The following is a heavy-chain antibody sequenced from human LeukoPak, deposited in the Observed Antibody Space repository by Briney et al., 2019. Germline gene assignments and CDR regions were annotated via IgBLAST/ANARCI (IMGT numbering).Heavy chain of an antibody. D-gene: IGHD6-13*01. Sequence: GGSLRLSCAASGFTFSNYSMNWVRLAPGKGLEWISYISDGGTPVYYADSVEGRFTVSRDNEKNSLYLQMNSLRADDTAVYYCARDFRSSSWHIGDYWGQGAQVTVSP. V-gene: IGHV3-48*01. CDR1: GFTFSNYS. J-gene: IGHJ4*02. CDR3: ARDFRSSSWHIGDY. CDR2: ISDGGTPV.